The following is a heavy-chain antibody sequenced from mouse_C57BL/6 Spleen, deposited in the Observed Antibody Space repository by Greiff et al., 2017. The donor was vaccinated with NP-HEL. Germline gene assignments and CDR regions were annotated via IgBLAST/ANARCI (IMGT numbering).Heavy chain of an antibody. V-gene: IGHV3-6*01. CDR2: ISYDGSN. CDR3: ARDLLYHFHYAMDY. J-gene: IGHJ4*01. CDR1: GYSITSGYY. Sequence: EVQLQQSGPGLVKPSQSLSLTCSVTGYSITSGYYWNWIRQFPGNKLEWMGYISYDGSNNYNPSLKNRISITRDTSKNQFFLKLNSVTTEDTATYYCARDLLYHFHYAMDYWGQGTSVTVSS. D-gene: IGHD2-1*01.